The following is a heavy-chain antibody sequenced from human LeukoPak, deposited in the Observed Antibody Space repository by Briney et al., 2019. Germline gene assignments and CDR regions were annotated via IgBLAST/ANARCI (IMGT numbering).Heavy chain of an antibody. J-gene: IGHJ6*02. V-gene: IGHV3-21*01. Sequence: GGSLRLSCAASGFTFSSYSMNWVRQAPGKGLEWVSSISSSSSYIYYADSVKGRFTISRDNAKNSLYLQMNSQRAEDTAVYYCARGPYGDYYYGMDVWGQGTTVTVSS. CDR1: GFTFSSYS. CDR2: ISSSSSYI. D-gene: IGHD4-17*01. CDR3: ARGPYGDYYYGMDV.